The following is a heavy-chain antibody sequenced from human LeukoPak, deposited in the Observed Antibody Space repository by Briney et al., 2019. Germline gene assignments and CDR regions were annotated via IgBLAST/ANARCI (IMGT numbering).Heavy chain of an antibody. CDR1: GGTFSSYA. D-gene: IGHD3-10*01. CDR3: ARDFVHPTGNYGSGSYYNVPSWFDP. CDR2: IIPILGIA. J-gene: IGHJ5*02. Sequence: SVKVSCKASGGTFSSYAISWVRQAPGQGLEWMGRIIPILGIANYAQKFQGRVTITADKSTSTAYMELSSLRSEDTAVYYCARDFVHPTGNYGSGSYYNVPSWFDPWGQGTLVTVSS. V-gene: IGHV1-69*04.